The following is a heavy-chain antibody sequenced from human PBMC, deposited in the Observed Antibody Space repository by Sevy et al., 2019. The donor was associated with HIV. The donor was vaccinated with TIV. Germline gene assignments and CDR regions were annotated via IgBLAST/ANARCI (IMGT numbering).Heavy chain of an antibody. CDR1: GGSISSGDYY. D-gene: IGHD3-16*02. Sequence: SETLSLTCTVSGGSISSGDYYWSWIRQPPGKGLEWIGYIYYSGSTYYNPSLKSRVTISVDTSKNQFSLKLSSVTAADTAVYYCAREAFGGVIVNWFDPWGQGTLVTVPS. CDR3: AREAFGGVIVNWFDP. V-gene: IGHV4-30-4*01. CDR2: IYYSGST. J-gene: IGHJ5*02.